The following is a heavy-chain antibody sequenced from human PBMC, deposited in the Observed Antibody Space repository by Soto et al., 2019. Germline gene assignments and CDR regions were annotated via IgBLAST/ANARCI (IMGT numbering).Heavy chain of an antibody. Sequence: PSETLSLTCAVYGGSFSGYYWSWIRQPPGKGLEWIGEINHSGSTNYNPSLKSRVTISVDTSKNQFSLKLSSVTAADTAVYYCARVRYYGSGSPPFDYWGQGTLVTVSS. V-gene: IGHV4-34*01. CDR1: GGSFSGYY. J-gene: IGHJ4*02. CDR3: ARVRYYGSGSPPFDY. D-gene: IGHD3-10*01. CDR2: INHSGST.